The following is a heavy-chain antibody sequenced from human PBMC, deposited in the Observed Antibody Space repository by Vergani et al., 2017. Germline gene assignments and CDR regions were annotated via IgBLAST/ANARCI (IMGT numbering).Heavy chain of an antibody. J-gene: IGHJ5*02. CDR2: INHSGST. Sequence: QVQLQQWGAGLLKPSETLSLTCAVYGGSFSGYYWSWIRQPPGKGLEWIGEINHSGSTNYNPSLKSRVTISVDTSKNQFSLKLSSVTAADTAVYYCARVCRRITMIGQRNNWFDPRGQGTLVTVSS. CDR1: GGSFSGYY. V-gene: IGHV4-34*01. D-gene: IGHD3-10*02. CDR3: ARVCRRITMIGQRNNWFDP.